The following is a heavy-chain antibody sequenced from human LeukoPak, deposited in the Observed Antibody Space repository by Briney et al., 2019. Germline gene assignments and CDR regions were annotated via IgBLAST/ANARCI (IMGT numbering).Heavy chain of an antibody. Sequence: GGSLRLSCAASGVTFSEAWMSWVRQAPGQGGEWVAAIKEDGREKDYVDSVKGRFTISRDNAKNSLYLQMNSLRAEDASVYYCATYTNWVAGDVWGQGTTVSVSS. CDR2: IKEDGREK. CDR1: GVTFSEAW. CDR3: ATYTNWVAGDV. J-gene: IGHJ6*02. V-gene: IGHV3-7*01. D-gene: IGHD1-1*01.